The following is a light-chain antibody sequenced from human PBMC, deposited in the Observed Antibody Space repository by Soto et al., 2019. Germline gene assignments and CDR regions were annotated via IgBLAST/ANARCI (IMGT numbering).Light chain of an antibody. CDR2: GAS. CDR3: QQYDNWPLT. CDR1: QSVDSN. Sequence: EIAMTQSPATLSVSPGERATLSCRASQSVDSNLAWYQQKPGQAPRLLIFGASTRATGIPARFSGSGSGTDFTLTISSLQSEDFGVYFCQQYDNWPLTFGGGTKVEIK. J-gene: IGKJ4*01. V-gene: IGKV3D-15*01.